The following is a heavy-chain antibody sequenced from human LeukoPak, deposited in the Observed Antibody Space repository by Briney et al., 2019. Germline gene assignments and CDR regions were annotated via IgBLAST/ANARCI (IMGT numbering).Heavy chain of an antibody. Sequence: SETLSLTCTVSGGSISSSSYYWGWIRQPPGKGLEWIGSIYYSGSTHYNPSLKSRVAISVDTSKNQFSLKLSSVTAADTAVYYCARRIAVAGTAFDIWGQGTMVTVSS. D-gene: IGHD6-19*01. CDR1: GGSISSSSYY. CDR3: ARRIAVAGTAFDI. V-gene: IGHV4-39*01. J-gene: IGHJ3*02. CDR2: IYYSGST.